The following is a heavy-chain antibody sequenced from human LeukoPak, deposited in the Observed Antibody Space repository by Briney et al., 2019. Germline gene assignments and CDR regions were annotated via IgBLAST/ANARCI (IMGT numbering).Heavy chain of an antibody. V-gene: IGHV1-18*01. D-gene: IGHD3-9*01. J-gene: IGHJ5*02. CDR1: GYTFISYG. CDR3: ARDPDISTNWFDP. Sequence: ASVKVSCKASGYTFISYGISWVRQAPGQGLEWLGWISTYNGNTNYAQKFQGRVTMTTDTSTSTAYMELRSLRSDDTAVYSCARDPDISTNWFDPWGQGTLVTVSS. CDR2: ISTYNGNT.